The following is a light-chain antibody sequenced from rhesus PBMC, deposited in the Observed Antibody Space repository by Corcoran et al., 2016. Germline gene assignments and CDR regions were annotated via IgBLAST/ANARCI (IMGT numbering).Light chain of an antibody. CDR2: GAS. J-gene: IGKJ4*01. Sequence: QVILTQSPATLSLSPGERATLSCRASQSVSSYLAWYQQTPGQAPRLLIYGASSRATGIPDRFSGSGSGTEFTLTISSLEPEDFAVYYCQKYSSSPLTFGGGTKVEI. CDR3: QKYSSSPLT. V-gene: IGKV3-53*01. CDR1: QSVSSY.